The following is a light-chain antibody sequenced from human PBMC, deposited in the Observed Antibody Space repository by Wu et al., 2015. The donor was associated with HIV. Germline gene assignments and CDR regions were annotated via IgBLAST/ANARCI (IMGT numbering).Light chain of an antibody. CDR3: TKIQHSPPGP. J-gene: IGKJ1*01. CDR2: AAS. Sequence: DIQMTQSPSSLSASVGDRVTITCRASQGISNYSAWYQQKPGKVPKLLIYAASTSQSGVPSRFSGSGSGTDFTLTISSLQPEDVATYYCTKIQHSPPGPFGQGTKVGNQT. V-gene: IGKV1-27*01. CDR1: QGISNY.